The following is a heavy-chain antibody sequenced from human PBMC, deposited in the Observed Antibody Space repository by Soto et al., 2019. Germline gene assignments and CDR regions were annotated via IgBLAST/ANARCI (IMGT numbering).Heavy chain of an antibody. Sequence: EVQLVESGGGLVQPGGSLRLSCAASGFTFSSSSMHWVRQAPGKGLVWVSHISTDGSTTSYANSVRGRFTISRDNAENTLYLQMNSLRAEDTAVYYCVSGYCSGATCFYWDQGTLVTVSS. CDR2: ISTDGSTT. D-gene: IGHD2-15*01. J-gene: IGHJ4*02. CDR3: VSGYCSGATCFY. CDR1: GFTFSSSS. V-gene: IGHV3-74*01.